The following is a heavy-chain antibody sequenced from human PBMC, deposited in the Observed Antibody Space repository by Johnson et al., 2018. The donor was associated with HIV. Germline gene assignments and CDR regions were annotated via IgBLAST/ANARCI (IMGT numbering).Heavy chain of an antibody. J-gene: IGHJ3*02. Sequence: VQLVESGGGLVQPGGSLRLSCAASGFTVSSNYMSWVRQAPGKGLEWVSVIYSGGSTYYADSVKGRFTISRDNSKNTLYFQMNSLRAEDTAVYYCAKDHGYSSSPVEAFDIWGQGTMVTVSS. CDR3: AKDHGYSSSPVEAFDI. CDR2: IYSGGST. D-gene: IGHD6-13*01. CDR1: GFTVSSNY. V-gene: IGHV3-66*01.